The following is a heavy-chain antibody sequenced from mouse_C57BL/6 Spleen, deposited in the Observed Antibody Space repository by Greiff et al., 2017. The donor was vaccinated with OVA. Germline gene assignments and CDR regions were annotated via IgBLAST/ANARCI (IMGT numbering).Heavy chain of an antibody. CDR3: ARRGAGREPPDF. J-gene: IGHJ2*01. D-gene: IGHD1-1*01. Sequence: EVQLVESGGDLVKPGGSLKLSCAASGFTFSSYGMSWVRQTPDKRLEWVATISSGGSYTYYPDSVKGRFTISRANAKNTLYLQMSCLKSEVPSLYYCARRGAGREPPDFWGQGTTLTVSS. CDR2: ISSGGSYT. V-gene: IGHV5-6*01. CDR1: GFTFSSYG.